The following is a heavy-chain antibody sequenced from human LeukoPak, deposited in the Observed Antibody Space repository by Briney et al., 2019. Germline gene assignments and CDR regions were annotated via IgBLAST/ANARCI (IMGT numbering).Heavy chain of an antibody. J-gene: IGHJ4*02. V-gene: IGHV1-69*04. CDR2: NIPILGIA. CDR3: AREWKVGAFYYFDY. D-gene: IGHD1-26*01. Sequence: ASVKVSCKASGGTFSSYTISWVRQAPGQGLEWMGRNIPILGIANYAQKFQGRVTITADKSTSTAYMELSSLRSEDTAVYYCAREWKVGAFYYFDYWGQGTLVTVSS. CDR1: GGTFSSYT.